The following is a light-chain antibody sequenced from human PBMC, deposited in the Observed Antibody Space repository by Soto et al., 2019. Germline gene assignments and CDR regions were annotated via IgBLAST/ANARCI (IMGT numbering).Light chain of an antibody. CDR1: SSNIGAGYD. CDR3: QSYDRSLRTYV. V-gene: IGLV1-40*01. CDR2: GNS. J-gene: IGLJ1*01. Sequence: QSVLTQPPSVSGAPGQRVTISCSGSSSNIGAGYDVNWYRQLPGTAPKLLIYGNSDRPSGVPDRFSGSESGTSASLAITGLQAEDEADYFCQSYDRSLRTYVFGTATKVTVL.